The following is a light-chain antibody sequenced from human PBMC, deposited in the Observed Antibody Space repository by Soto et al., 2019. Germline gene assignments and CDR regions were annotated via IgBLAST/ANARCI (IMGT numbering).Light chain of an antibody. CDR3: QQTYSTPWT. V-gene: IGKV1-39*01. J-gene: IGKJ1*01. CDR1: QSISNY. CDR2: AAS. Sequence: DLQMTQSPSSLSASVGDRVTITCRASQSISNYLNWYQQKQGKAPKLLIYAASSLHSGVPSRFSGSASGTDFTLTIDSLQPEDFAAYYCQQTYSTPWTFGQGTKVEIK.